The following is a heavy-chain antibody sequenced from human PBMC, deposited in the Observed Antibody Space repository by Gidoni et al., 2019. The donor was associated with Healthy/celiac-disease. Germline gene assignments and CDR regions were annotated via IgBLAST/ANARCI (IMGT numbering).Heavy chain of an antibody. CDR3: ARGGDYGDY. J-gene: IGHJ4*02. V-gene: IGHV4-30-4*01. CDR1: GGSISSGDYY. Sequence: QAQLPASGPGLVTPSQPLSLPCTVSGGSISSGDYYWSWIRQPPGKGLEWIGYIYYSGSTYYNPSLKSRVTISVDTSKNQFSLKLSSVTAADTAVYYCARGGDYGDYWGQGTLVTVSS. CDR2: IYYSGST.